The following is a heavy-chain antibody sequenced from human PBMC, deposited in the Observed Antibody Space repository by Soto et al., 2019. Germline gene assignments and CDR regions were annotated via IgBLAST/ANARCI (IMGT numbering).Heavy chain of an antibody. CDR2: ISSSSGYT. J-gene: IGHJ4*02. Sequence: PGGSLRLSCAASGFTFSNFALSWVRQAPGKGLEWVSSISSSSGYTYYADSVKGRFTISRDNAKNSLYLQMNSLRAEDTAVYYCARVQHGSGSYYNDYWGQGTLVTVSS. D-gene: IGHD3-10*01. CDR1: GFTFSNFA. V-gene: IGHV3-21*01. CDR3: ARVQHGSGSYYNDY.